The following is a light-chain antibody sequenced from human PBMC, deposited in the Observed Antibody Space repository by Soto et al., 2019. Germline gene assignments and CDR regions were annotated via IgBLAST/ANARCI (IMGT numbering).Light chain of an antibody. V-gene: IGKV3-15*01. CDR3: QQSYTTPLT. J-gene: IGKJ4*01. CDR1: QSISRS. CDR2: DAS. Sequence: EIVLPQSPAILSVSPGESAPLSCRASQSISRSLAWYQQKPGQAPRLLISDASTRATGIPARFSGSGSGTEFTLTISSLQSDDFATYYCQQSYTTPLTVGGGTKVDIK.